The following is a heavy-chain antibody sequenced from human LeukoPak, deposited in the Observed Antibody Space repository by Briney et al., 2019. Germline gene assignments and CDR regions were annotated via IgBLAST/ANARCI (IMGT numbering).Heavy chain of an antibody. CDR2: IWYDGSDK. D-gene: IGHD3-3*01. CDR1: GFNFRSYG. V-gene: IGHV3-33*01. J-gene: IGHJ4*02. CDR3: ARERVMGFLERSLFY. Sequence: PGRSLRLSCEASGFNFRSYGMYWVRQAPGKGLEWVAAIWYDGSDKYYADSVKGRFTISRDNSNNTLYLQMNSVRAEDTAVYYCARERVMGFLERSLFYWGQGTLVTVSS.